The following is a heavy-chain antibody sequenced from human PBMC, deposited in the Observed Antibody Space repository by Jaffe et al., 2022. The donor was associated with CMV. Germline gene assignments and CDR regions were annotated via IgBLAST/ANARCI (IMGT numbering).Heavy chain of an antibody. CDR3: AKDPEASGGSCCTSFDP. D-gene: IGHD2-15*01. V-gene: IGHV3-23*04. J-gene: IGHJ5*02. CDR1: GFTFSSYA. Sequence: EVQLVESGGGLVQPGGSLRLSCAASGFTFSSYAMSWVRQAPGKGLEWVSAISGSGGSTYYADSVKGRFTISRDNSKNTLYLQMNSLRAEDTAVYYCAKDPEASGGSCCTSFDPWGQGTLVTVSS. CDR2: ISGSGGST.